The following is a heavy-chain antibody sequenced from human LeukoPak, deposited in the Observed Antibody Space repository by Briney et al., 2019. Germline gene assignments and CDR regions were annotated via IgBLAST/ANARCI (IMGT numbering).Heavy chain of an antibody. CDR1: GFTVSSNY. Sequence: GGSLRLSCAASGFTVSSNYMSWVRQAPGKGLEWVSVIYSGGSTFYADSVKGRFTISRDNSKNTLYLQMNSLRAEDTAVYYCARGHSSNWENDYWGQGTLVTVSS. D-gene: IGHD6-13*01. J-gene: IGHJ4*02. V-gene: IGHV3-53*01. CDR2: IYSGGST. CDR3: ARGHSSNWENDY.